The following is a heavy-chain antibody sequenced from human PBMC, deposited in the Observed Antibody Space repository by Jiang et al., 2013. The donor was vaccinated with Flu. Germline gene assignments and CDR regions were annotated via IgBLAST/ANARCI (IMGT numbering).Heavy chain of an antibody. CDR1: GYTFTSYG. J-gene: IGHJ1*01. D-gene: IGHD3-10*01. V-gene: IGHV1-18*04. CDR3: AREPHKWGSGEYFQH. Sequence: GAEVKKPGASVKVSCKASGYTFTSYGISWVRQAPGQGLEWMGWISAYNGNTNYAQKLQGRVTMTTDTSTSTAYMELRSLRSDDTAVYYCAREPHKWGSGEYFQHWGQGTLVTVSS. CDR2: ISAYNGNT.